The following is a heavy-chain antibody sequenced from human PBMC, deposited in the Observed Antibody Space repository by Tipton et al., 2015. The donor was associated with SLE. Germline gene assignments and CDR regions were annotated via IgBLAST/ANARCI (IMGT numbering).Heavy chain of an antibody. J-gene: IGHJ5*02. CDR3: ARDTGNWGNEFDP. CDR2: VFYSGST. Sequence: TLSLTCSVSGGSINTFYLSWIRQPPGKGLEWIGYVFYSGSTYYNPSLKSRVTISVDTSKNQFSLRLTSVSAADTAVYYCARDTGNWGNEFDPWGQGTLVTVSS. CDR1: GGSINTFY. D-gene: IGHD3-16*01. V-gene: IGHV4-59*12.